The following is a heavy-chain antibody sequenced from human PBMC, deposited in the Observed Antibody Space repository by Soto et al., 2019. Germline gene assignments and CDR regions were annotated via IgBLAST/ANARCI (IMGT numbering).Heavy chain of an antibody. CDR2: ISGSGANT. CDR3: AKDLVYFDSGTYSTLDY. J-gene: IGHJ4*02. CDR1: GFTFSNYA. Sequence: EVQLLESGGGLEQPGGSLRLSCAASGFTFSNYAMNWVRQAPGKGLQWVSGISGSGANTYYADFVKGRFTISRDNSKNTLYLQMNRLRAEDTAVYYCAKDLVYFDSGTYSTLDYWGQGTLVTVSS. D-gene: IGHD3-10*01. V-gene: IGHV3-23*01.